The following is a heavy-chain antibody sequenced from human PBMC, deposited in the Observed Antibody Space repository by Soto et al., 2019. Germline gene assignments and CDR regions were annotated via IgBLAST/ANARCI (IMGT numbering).Heavy chain of an antibody. CDR2: IYYSGST. J-gene: IGHJ1*01. V-gene: IGHV4-31*03. CDR3: ARVGSYYDSSGYSEYFQH. CDR1: GGSISSGGYY. D-gene: IGHD3-22*01. Sequence: SETLSLTCTVSGGSISSGGYYWSWIRQHPGKGLEWIGYIYYSGSTYYNPSLKSRVTISVDTSKNQFSLKLSSVTAADTAVYYCARVGSYYDSSGYSEYFQHWGQGTLVTVSS.